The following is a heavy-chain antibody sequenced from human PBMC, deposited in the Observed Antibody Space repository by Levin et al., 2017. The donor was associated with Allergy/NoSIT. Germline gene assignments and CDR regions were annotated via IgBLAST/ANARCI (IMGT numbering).Heavy chain of an antibody. Sequence: LSLTCAASGFTFSSYIMHWVRQAPGKGLEWVTVISSDGSNKHYADSVKGPFTISRDNSKNTLYLQMNSLRAEDTAVYYCATAGESGSYFDYWGQGTLVTVSS. V-gene: IGHV3-30*04. J-gene: IGHJ4*02. D-gene: IGHD1-26*01. CDR1: GFTFSSYI. CDR2: ISSDGSNK. CDR3: ATAGESGSYFDY.